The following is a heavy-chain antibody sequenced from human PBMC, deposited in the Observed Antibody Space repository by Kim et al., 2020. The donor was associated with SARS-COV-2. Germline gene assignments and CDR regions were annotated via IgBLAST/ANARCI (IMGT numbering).Heavy chain of an antibody. V-gene: IGHV3-7*01. Sequence: GGSLRLSCAASGFTFSSYWMSWVRQAPGKGLEWVANIKQDGSEKYYVDSVKGRFTISRDNAKNSLYLQMNSLRAADTAVYYCARVLGYGDDALEFDCWGQRALVTVSS. CDR2: IKQDGSEK. J-gene: IGHJ4*02. D-gene: IGHD5-12*01. CDR1: GFTFSSYW. CDR3: ARVLGYGDDALEFDC.